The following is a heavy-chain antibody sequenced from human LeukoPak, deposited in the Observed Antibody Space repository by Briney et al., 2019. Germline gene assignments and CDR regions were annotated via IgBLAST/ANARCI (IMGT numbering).Heavy chain of an antibody. V-gene: IGHV4-39*01. CDR3: ARTAAGPYGGNPQFWDY. CDR1: GGSISSSIYY. D-gene: IGHD4-23*01. CDR2: IYYSGST. Sequence: PSETLSLTCSVSGGSISSSIYYGGWIRQPPGKGLEWIGSIYYSGSTYYNPSLKSRVTISVDTSKNQFSLKLSSVTAADTAVYYCARTAAGPYGGNPQFWDYWGQGTLVTVSS. J-gene: IGHJ4*02.